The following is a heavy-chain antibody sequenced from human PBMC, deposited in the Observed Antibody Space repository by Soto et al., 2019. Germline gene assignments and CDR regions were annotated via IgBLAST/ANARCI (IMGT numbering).Heavy chain of an antibody. Sequence: LRLSCAASGFTFSSYEMNWVRQAPGKGLEWVSYISSSGSTIYYADSVKGRFTISRDNAKNSLYLQMNSLRAEDTAVYYCARGFDSSGFYGYWGQGTLVTVSS. CDR3: ARGFDSSGFYGY. CDR2: ISSSGSTI. J-gene: IGHJ4*02. CDR1: GFTFSSYE. V-gene: IGHV3-48*03. D-gene: IGHD3-22*01.